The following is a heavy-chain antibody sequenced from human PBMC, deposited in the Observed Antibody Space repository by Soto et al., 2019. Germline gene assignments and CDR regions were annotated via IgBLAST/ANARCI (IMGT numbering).Heavy chain of an antibody. D-gene: IGHD3-10*01. CDR2: VYSSGTT. J-gene: IGHJ4*02. CDR3: ARDIGSFAYGEGY. Sequence: ETLSLTCSVSGGSINSYWWSWIRQPAGKGLEWIGRVYSSGTTDYNPSLNSRATMSVETSKNQFSLKLSSVTAADTAVYYCARDIGSFAYGEGYWGQGIQVTVS. V-gene: IGHV4-4*07. CDR1: GGSINSYW.